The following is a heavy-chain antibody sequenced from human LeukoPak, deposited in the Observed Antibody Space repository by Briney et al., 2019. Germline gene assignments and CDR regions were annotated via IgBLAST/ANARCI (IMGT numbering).Heavy chain of an antibody. Sequence: GGSLRLSCAASGFTFSSYGMHWVRQAPGKGLERVAFIRYDGSNKYYADSVKGRFTISRDNSKNTLYLQMNSLRAEDTAVYYCAKDLVRGVLYGYFDYWGQGTLVTVSS. J-gene: IGHJ4*02. CDR2: IRYDGSNK. CDR3: AKDLVRGVLYGYFDY. D-gene: IGHD3-10*01. V-gene: IGHV3-30*02. CDR1: GFTFSSYG.